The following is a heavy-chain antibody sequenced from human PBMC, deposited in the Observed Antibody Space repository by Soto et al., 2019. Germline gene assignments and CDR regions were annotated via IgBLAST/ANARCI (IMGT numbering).Heavy chain of an antibody. V-gene: IGHV3-7*01. J-gene: IGHJ4*02. CDR1: GFTFSSYW. CDR3: ARAGGVYGSKPIDY. Sequence: GGSLRLSCAASGFTFSSYWMSWVRQAPGKGLEWVANIKQDGSEKNYVDAVKGRFTISSDNAKNSLYLQMNRLRAEATAVYYCARAGGVYGSKPIDYWGQGTLVTVSS. D-gene: IGHD3-16*01. CDR2: IKQDGSEK.